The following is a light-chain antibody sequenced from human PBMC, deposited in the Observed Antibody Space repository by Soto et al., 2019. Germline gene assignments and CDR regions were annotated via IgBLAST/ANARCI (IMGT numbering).Light chain of an antibody. Sequence: DIPMTQSPSSLSASIGDRVTITCRASQDISNSLAWYQQKPGKVPKVLIYAASTLQSGVPSRFSGSGSGTDFTLTVSSLQPEDVATYYCQNYNSAPRTFGQGTKVEIK. J-gene: IGKJ1*01. CDR3: QNYNSAPRT. CDR1: QDISNS. CDR2: AAS. V-gene: IGKV1-27*01.